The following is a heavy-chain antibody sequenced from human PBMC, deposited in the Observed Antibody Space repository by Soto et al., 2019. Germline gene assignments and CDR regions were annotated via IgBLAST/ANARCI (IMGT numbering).Heavy chain of an antibody. D-gene: IGHD6-13*01. V-gene: IGHV4-30-4*01. J-gene: IGHJ4*02. CDR1: GDSISSGDYY. Sequence: PSETLSLTCTVSGDSISSGDYYWSWIRQPPGKGLEWIGCIYYSGNTYYNPSLKRRFSISVDTSKNQFSLQLSSVTVADTAVYYCARDFKRCCSPAGPLEYLGLGTLVTVSS. CDR3: ARDFKRCCSPAGPLEY. CDR2: IYYSGNT.